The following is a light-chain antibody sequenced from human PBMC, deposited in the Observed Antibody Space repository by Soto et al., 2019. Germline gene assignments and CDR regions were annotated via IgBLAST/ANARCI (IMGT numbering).Light chain of an antibody. V-gene: IGKV1-5*03. CDR1: QSIGTW. CDR3: QQYETYSYT. CDR2: KAS. Sequence: DIQMTQSPSTLSASVGDRVTITCRASQSIGTWLAWYQQKPGKAPKLLIYKASSLESGVPSRFSGRGSGTEFTVTISSLQPDDFATYYCQQYETYSYTFGQGTKLEIK. J-gene: IGKJ2*01.